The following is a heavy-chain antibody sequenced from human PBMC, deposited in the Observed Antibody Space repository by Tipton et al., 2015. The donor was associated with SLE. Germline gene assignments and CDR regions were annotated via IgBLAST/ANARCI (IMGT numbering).Heavy chain of an antibody. CDR1: GGSISSGGYY. CDR3: AGGGYYDFWSGYYPFDY. CDR2: IYYSGST. J-gene: IGHJ4*02. Sequence: TLSLTCTVSGGSISSGGYYWSWIRQHPGKGLEWIGYIYYSGSTNYNPSLKSRVTISVDTSKNQFSLKLSSVTAADTAVYYCAGGGYYDFWSGYYPFDYWGQGTLVTVSS. V-gene: IGHV4-61*08. D-gene: IGHD3-3*01.